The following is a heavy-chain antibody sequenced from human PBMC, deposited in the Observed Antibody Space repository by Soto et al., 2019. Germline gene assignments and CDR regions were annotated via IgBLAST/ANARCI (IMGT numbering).Heavy chain of an antibody. Sequence: QVQLVQSGAEVKKPGASVKVSCKASGYTFTSYAISWVRQAPGQGLEWMGWISAYNGNTNYAQKLQGRVTMTTDTSTNTAHMALRSRRSDDTAVYYCARDLPPVDYWGQGTLVTVSS. CDR1: GYTFTSYA. CDR2: ISAYNGNT. J-gene: IGHJ4*02. CDR3: ARDLPPVDY. V-gene: IGHV1-18*01.